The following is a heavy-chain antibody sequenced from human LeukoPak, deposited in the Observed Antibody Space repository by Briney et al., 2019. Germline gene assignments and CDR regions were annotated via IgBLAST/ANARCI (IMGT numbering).Heavy chain of an antibody. CDR1: GFSFSDSY. CDR3: ARRGNMSSHAFDI. J-gene: IGHJ3*02. Sequence: GGSLRLSCAASGFSFSDSYMSWIRQAPGQGLEWLSYIKSSDTSTFYADSAKGRFTVSRDNAKNSLYLQMNSLRAEDTAVYYCARRGNMSSHAFDIWGQGTVVTVSS. CDR2: IKSSDTST. V-gene: IGHV3-11*01. D-gene: IGHD2/OR15-2a*01.